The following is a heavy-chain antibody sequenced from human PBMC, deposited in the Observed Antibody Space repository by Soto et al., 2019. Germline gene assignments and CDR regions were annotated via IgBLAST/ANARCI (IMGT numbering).Heavy chain of an antibody. D-gene: IGHD5-12*01. CDR2: VFNSGST. CDR1: GDSIRTYF. CDR3: ARARSGYNIDALDI. J-gene: IGHJ3*02. V-gene: IGHV4-59*01. Sequence: PSETLSLTCTVSGDSIRTYFWSWIRQPPGKGLEWIRYVFNSGSTNSNPSLTSRVTMFLDTSRSQISLTLSSVTAADTAVYYCARARSGYNIDALDIWGQGTMVTVSS.